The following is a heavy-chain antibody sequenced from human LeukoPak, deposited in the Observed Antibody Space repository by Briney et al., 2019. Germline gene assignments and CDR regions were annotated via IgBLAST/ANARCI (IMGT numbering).Heavy chain of an antibody. J-gene: IGHJ6*02. CDR3: AKAGGGDYYYGMDV. D-gene: IGHD3-16*01. CDR1: GFTFDDYT. V-gene: IGHV3-43*01. CDR2: ISWDGGST. Sequence: GGSLRLSCAASGFTFDDYTMHWVRQAPGKGLEWVSLISWDGGSTYYADSVKGRFTISRDNSKNSLYLQMTSLRTEDTALYYCAKAGGGDYYYGMDVWGQGTTVTVSS.